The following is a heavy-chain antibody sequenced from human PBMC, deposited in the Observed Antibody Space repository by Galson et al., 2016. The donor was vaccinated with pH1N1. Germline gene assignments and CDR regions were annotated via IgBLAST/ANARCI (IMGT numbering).Heavy chain of an antibody. CDR1: GFTFTNYW. CDR3: VRGMNV. V-gene: IGHV3-7*01. Sequence: SLRLSCAASGFTFTNYWMLWVRHAPGRGLEWVANINQAGSKKYHVDSVKGRFTISRDNAKNSLYLQMSSLRAEDTGVYYCVRGMNVWGQGTTVTVSS. CDR2: INQAGSKK. J-gene: IGHJ6*02.